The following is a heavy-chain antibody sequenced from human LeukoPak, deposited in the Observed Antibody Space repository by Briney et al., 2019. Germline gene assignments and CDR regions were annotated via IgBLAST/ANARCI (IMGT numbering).Heavy chain of an antibody. CDR3: ASLVNNWNDDNWFDP. CDR1: GGSFSGYY. Sequence: SETLSLTCAVYGGSFSGYYWSWIRQPPGKGLEWIGEINHSGSTNYNPSLKSRVAISVDTSKNQFSLKLSSVTAADTAVYYCASLVNNWNDDNWFDPWGQGTLVTVSS. V-gene: IGHV4-34*01. CDR2: INHSGST. D-gene: IGHD1-1*01. J-gene: IGHJ5*02.